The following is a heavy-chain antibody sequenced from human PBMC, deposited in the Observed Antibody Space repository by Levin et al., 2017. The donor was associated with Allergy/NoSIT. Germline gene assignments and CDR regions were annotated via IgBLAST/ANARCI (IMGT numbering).Heavy chain of an antibody. J-gene: IGHJ4*02. Sequence: HGESLKISCKGSGYSFTNNWIGWVRQMPGKGLEWMGIIFPGDSDTRYSPSFQGRVTISVDKSVSTAYLQWTSLEASDTAIYYCATTSAAGALYYFDHWGQGTLVTVSS. CDR3: ATTSAAGALYYFDH. CDR2: IFPGDSDT. D-gene: IGHD6-13*01. V-gene: IGHV5-51*01. CDR1: GYSFTNNW.